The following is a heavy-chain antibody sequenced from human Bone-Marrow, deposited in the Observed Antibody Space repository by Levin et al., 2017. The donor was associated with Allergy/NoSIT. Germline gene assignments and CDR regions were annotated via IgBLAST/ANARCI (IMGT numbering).Heavy chain of an antibody. J-gene: IGHJ4*02. D-gene: IGHD3-16*01. CDR1: GFSFGDYA. CDR2: VKHQAYGGTT. CDR3: ARETRAPNYVWK. V-gene: IGHV3-49*03. Sequence: GGSLRLSCTISGFSFGDYAVNWFRQVPGKGLEWVGYVKHQAYGGTTEYVASVRGRFTISRDDSKSVAYLQMNSLKIDDTGMYYCARETRAPNYVWKWGQGTLVTVSS.